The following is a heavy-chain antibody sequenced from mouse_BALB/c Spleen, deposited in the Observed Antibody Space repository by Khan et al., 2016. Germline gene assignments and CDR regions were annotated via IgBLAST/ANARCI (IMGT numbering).Heavy chain of an antibody. CDR1: VFNIKDYY. D-gene: IGHD1-1*01. CDR2: IDPENGDT. Sequence: VQLKQSGAELVRSGASVKLSCTASVFNIKDYYMHWVKQRPEQGLEWIGWIDPENGDTEYAPKFQGQATMTAATSSNAAYLPFSSLTSEDSAVSYCNEIYDGSDDYLDYGGKGTTVTVSS. V-gene: IGHV14-4*02. J-gene: IGHJ2*01. CDR3: NEIYDGSDDYLDY.